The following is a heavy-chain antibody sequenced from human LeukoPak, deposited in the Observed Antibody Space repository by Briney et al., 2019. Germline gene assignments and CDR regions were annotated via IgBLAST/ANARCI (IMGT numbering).Heavy chain of an antibody. V-gene: IGHV4-38-2*02. CDR3: ARMAPYYYYMDV. Sequence: KPSETLSLTCTVSGYSISSGYYWGWIRQPPGKGLEWIGSIYHSGSTYYNPSLKSRVTISVDTSKNQFSLKLSSVTAADTAVYYCARMAPYYYYMDVWGKGTTVTVSS. D-gene: IGHD5-24*01. J-gene: IGHJ6*03. CDR2: IYHSGST. CDR1: GYSISSGYY.